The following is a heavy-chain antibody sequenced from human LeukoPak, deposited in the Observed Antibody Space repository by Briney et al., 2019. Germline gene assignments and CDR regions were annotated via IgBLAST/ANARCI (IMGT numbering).Heavy chain of an antibody. J-gene: IGHJ6*03. CDR3: ATTLSGWSPPQTSYYSYYMDV. CDR1: GFTFDDYA. V-gene: IGHV3-9*01. D-gene: IGHD6-19*01. CDR2: ISWNSGSI. Sequence: GGSLRLSCAASGFTFDDYAMRWVRQAPGKGLEWVSGISWNSGSIGYADSVKGRFAISRDNAKNSLYLQMNSLRVEDTAVYYCATTLSGWSPPQTSYYSYYMDVWGKGTTVTISS.